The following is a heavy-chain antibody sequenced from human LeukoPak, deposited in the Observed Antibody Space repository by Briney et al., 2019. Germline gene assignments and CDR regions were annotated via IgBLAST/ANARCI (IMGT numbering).Heavy chain of an antibody. J-gene: IGHJ2*01. V-gene: IGHV3-23*01. CDR2: ISGNGDTT. Sequence: PGGSLRLSCAASGFTLSNYAMSWVRQAPGKGLEWVSTISGNGDTTFYPDSVRGRFTISRDNSKNTHYLQMNGLRLEDTALYYCAKGGHFSFFDVWGRGTLVTVSS. CDR3: AKGGHFSFFDV. CDR1: GFTLSNYA.